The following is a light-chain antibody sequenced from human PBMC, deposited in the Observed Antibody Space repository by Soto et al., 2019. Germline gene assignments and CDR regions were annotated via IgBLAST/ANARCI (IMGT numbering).Light chain of an antibody. CDR3: SSYRSSSLVV. Sequence: QSALTQPASVSGSPGQSITISCTGTSSDVGGFNYVSWYQQHPGKAPKLMIYEVNNRPSGVSNRFSGSKSANTASLTISGLQADDEAHYYCSSYRSSSLVVFGGGTQLTVL. J-gene: IGLJ2*01. CDR1: SSDVGGFNY. CDR2: EVN. V-gene: IGLV2-14*01.